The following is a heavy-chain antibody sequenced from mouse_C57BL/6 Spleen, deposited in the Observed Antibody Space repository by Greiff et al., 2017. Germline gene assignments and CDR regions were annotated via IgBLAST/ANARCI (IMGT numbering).Heavy chain of an antibody. CDR3: ARIDDCDGSDYFDY. CDR2: ISSGGSYT. J-gene: IGHJ2*01. Sequence: EVKLMESGGDLVKPGGSLKLSCAASGFTFSSYGMSWVRQTPDKRLEWVATISSGGSYTYYPDSVKGRFTISRDNAKNTLYLQMSSLKSEDTAMYYCARIDDCDGSDYFDYWGQGTTLTVSS. D-gene: IGHD2-4*01. CDR1: GFTFSSYG. V-gene: IGHV5-6*01.